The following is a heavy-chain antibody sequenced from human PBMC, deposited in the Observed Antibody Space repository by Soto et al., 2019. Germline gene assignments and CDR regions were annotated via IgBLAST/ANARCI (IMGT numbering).Heavy chain of an antibody. CDR1: GDSVSSNSAC. J-gene: IGHJ6*02. V-gene: IGHV6-1*01. D-gene: IGHD3-10*01. CDR3: TGITWFRGMDV. CDR2: TYCKSKWNN. Sequence: SQTRSLTCVISGDSVSSNSACWNWIRQSPSRGLEWLGRTYCKSKWNNDYALSVKSRITINPDTSKNQFSLHLYSVTPEDTAVYYCTGITWFRGMDVWGQGTPVTVSS.